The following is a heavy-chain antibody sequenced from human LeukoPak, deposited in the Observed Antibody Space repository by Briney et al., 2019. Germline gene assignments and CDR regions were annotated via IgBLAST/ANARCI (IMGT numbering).Heavy chain of an antibody. CDR2: INHSGST. Sequence: SETLSLTCAVYGGSFSGYYWSWIRQPPGKGLEWIGEINHSGSTNYNPSLKSRVTISADTSKNQFSLKLSSVTAADTAVYYCARFFHRPGNGGVDSPFDYWGQGTLVTVSS. D-gene: IGHD5-12*01. J-gene: IGHJ4*02. CDR1: GGSFSGYY. V-gene: IGHV4-34*01. CDR3: ARFFHRPGNGGVDSPFDY.